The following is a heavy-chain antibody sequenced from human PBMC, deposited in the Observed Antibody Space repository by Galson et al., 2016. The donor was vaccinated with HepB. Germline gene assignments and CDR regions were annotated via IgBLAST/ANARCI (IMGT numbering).Heavy chain of an antibody. J-gene: IGHJ4*02. CDR3: ARDAFYDTSGLVWHFDY. Sequence: SLRLSCAASGFTFSRNSMNWVRQAPGKGLEWVAVIWYGGSNKYYADSVKDRFTISRDNSKNTLYLQMNSLRAEDTAVYYCARDAFYDTSGLVWHFDYWGQGTLVTVSS. CDR2: IWYGGSNK. D-gene: IGHD3-22*01. V-gene: IGHV3-33*07. CDR1: GFTFSRNS.